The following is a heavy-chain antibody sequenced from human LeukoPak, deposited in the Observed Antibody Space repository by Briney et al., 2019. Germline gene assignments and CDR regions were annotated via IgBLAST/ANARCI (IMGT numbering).Heavy chain of an antibody. CDR3: ARNGGYCSGGSCYSYFDY. V-gene: IGHV3-21*04. Sequence: PGGSLRLSCAASGFTFSTYSMNWVRQAPGKGLEWVSSISSSSIYIYYADSVKGRFTISRDNAKNSLYLQMNSLRAEDTAVYYCARNGGYCSGGSCYSYFDYWGQGTLVTVSS. J-gene: IGHJ4*02. D-gene: IGHD2-15*01. CDR1: GFTFSTYS. CDR2: ISSSSIYI.